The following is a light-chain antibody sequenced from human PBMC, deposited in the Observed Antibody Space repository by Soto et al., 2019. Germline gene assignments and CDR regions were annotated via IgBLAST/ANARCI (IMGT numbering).Light chain of an antibody. Sequence: SYELTQPLSVSVALGQTARITCGGNNIGSKNVHWYQQKPGQAPVLVIYRDSNRPSGIPERFSGSNSGNTATLTISRAQAGVEADYYCQVWDSSTGVFGGGTTVTVL. CDR1: NIGSKN. CDR2: RDS. V-gene: IGLV3-9*01. J-gene: IGLJ2*01. CDR3: QVWDSSTGV.